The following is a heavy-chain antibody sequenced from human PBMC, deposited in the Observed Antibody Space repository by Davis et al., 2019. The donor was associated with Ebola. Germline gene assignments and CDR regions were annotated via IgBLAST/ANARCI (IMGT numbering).Heavy chain of an antibody. J-gene: IGHJ4*02. D-gene: IGHD7-27*01. CDR2: IYNSGST. Sequence: PSETLSLPCTVSGGSISSSRYYWGWIRQPPGKGLEWFGSIYNSGSTYYNPSLKSRVTITVDPSKNQFSLKLSSVTAADAAVYYCGTQELGRTLYSDYWGLGTLVTVSS. CDR3: GTQELGRTLYSDY. CDR1: GGSISSSRYY. V-gene: IGHV4-39*07.